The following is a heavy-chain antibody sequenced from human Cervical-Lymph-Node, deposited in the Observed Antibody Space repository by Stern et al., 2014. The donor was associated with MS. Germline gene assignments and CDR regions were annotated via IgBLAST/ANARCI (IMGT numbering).Heavy chain of an antibody. V-gene: IGHV3-33*01. Sequence: VHLVESGGGVVQPGRSLRLSCAASGFTFSDYGMHWVRQAPGKGLEWGAVIWYDGSHQYYADSVKGRFTISRDNPKNTVYLQMSSLRAEDTAVYYCASPSEYSSSWLLFTIHYALDVWGQGTTVTVSS. CDR1: GFTFSDYG. D-gene: IGHD6-13*01. J-gene: IGHJ6*02. CDR3: ASPSEYSSSWLLFTIHYALDV. CDR2: IWYDGSHQ.